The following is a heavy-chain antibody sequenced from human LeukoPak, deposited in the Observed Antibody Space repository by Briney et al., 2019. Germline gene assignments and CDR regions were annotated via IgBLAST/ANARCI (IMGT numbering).Heavy chain of an antibody. CDR1: GFTFSNAW. CDR2: IESKTDGGTT. D-gene: IGHD3-22*01. J-gene: IGHJ4*02. V-gene: IGHV3-15*04. Sequence: GGSLRLSXAASGFTFSNAWMSWVRQAPGKGLEWVGRIESKTDGGTTDYAAPVKGRFTISRDDSKNTLYLQMNSLKTEDTAVYYCTTDARVYHYYDSSGYLYYFDYWGQGTLVTVSS. CDR3: TTDARVYHYYDSSGYLYYFDY.